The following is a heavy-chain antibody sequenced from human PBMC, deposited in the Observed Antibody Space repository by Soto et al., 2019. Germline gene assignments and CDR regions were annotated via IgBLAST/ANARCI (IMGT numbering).Heavy chain of an antibody. V-gene: IGHV4-34*01. CDR3: ARGGLNSSGWYLGYYYYGMDV. J-gene: IGHJ6*02. Sequence: SETLSLTCAVYGGSFSGYYWSWIRQPPGKGLEWIGEVNHSGSTNYNPSLKSRVTISVDTSKNQFSLKLSSVTAADTAVYYCARGGLNSSGWYLGYYYYGMDVWGQGTTVTVSS. CDR1: GGSFSGYY. CDR2: VNHSGST. D-gene: IGHD6-19*01.